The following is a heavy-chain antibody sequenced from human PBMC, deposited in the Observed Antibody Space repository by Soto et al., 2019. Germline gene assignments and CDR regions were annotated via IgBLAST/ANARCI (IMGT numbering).Heavy chain of an antibody. D-gene: IGHD5-12*01. CDR1: GFTFSSYA. CDR2: ISGSGGST. CDR3: AKDHHSGYEAEGIFDY. Sequence: EVQLLESGGGLVQPGGSLRLSCAASGFTFSSYAMSWVRQAPGKGLEWVSAISGSGGSTYYPDSVKGRFTISRDNSKNTLYLQMNSLRAEDTAVYYCAKDHHSGYEAEGIFDYWGQGTLVTVSS. V-gene: IGHV3-23*01. J-gene: IGHJ4*02.